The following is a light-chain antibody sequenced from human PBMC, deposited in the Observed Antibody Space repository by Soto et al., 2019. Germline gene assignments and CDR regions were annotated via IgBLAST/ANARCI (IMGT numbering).Light chain of an antibody. J-gene: IGKJ4*01. CDR2: DAS. Sequence: EIVLTQSPATLSSSPGERATLSCRASHNIYTFLAWYQLRLGQAPRLLIHDASTRATGIPDRFSGSGSGTDFTLTISSLEPEDSAVYYCQQSSDGQVTFHGGTKVDIK. CDR1: HNIYTF. V-gene: IGKV3-11*01. CDR3: QQSSDGQVT.